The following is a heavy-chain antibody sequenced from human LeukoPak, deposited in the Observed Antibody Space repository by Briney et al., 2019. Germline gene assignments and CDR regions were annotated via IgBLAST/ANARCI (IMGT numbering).Heavy chain of an antibody. V-gene: IGHV1-8*01. D-gene: IGHD6-13*01. CDR2: MNPNSGST. Sequence: ASVKVSCKASGYTFTSYDINWVRQATGQGLEWMGWMNPNSGSTGYAQKFQGRVTMTRNTSISTAYMELSSLRSEDTAVYYCARTTHSSSWSGVFGDAFDIWGQGTMVTVPS. J-gene: IGHJ3*02. CDR3: ARTTHSSSWSGVFGDAFDI. CDR1: GYTFTSYD.